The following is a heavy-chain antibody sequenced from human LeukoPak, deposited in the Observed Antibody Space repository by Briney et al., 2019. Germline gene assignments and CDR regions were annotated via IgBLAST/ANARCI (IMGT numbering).Heavy chain of an antibody. Sequence: ASVKVSCMASGYSFTNYYIHWVRQAPGQGLEWMGRINPSGGGTSYAQKFQGRVTMTRDMSTSTVYMELSSLRSEDTAVYYCARDQDSIGYGENLYWGQGILVTVSS. V-gene: IGHV1-46*01. CDR3: ARDQDSIGYGENLY. CDR2: INPSGGGT. D-gene: IGHD5-18*01. J-gene: IGHJ4*02. CDR1: GYSFTNYY.